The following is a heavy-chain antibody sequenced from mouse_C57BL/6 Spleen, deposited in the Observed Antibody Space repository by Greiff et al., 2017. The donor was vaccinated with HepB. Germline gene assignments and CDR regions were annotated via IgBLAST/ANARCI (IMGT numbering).Heavy chain of an antibody. CDR1: GYAFSSYW. V-gene: IGHV1-80*01. CDR2: IYPGDGDT. D-gene: IGHD1-1*01. CDR3: ARSGYYGSSYRGSVDY. Sequence: VQLQQSGAELVKPGASVKISCKASGYAFSSYWMNWVKQRPGKGLEWIGQIYPGDGDTNYNGKFKGKATLTADKSSSTAYMQLSSLTSEDSAVYFCARSGYYGSSYRGSVDYWGQGTTLTVSS. J-gene: IGHJ2*01.